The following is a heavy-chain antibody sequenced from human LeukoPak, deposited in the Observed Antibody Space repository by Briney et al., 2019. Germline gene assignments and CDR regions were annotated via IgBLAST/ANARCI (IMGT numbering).Heavy chain of an antibody. J-gene: IGHJ4*02. CDR1: GFTFSDYY. Sequence: GGSLRLSCAASGFTFSDYYMSWIRQAPGKGLEWVSYISSSGSTIYYADTVKGRFTISRDNAKNSLYLQMNSLRAEDTAVYYCARDSAYSYGPTFDYWGQGTLVTVSS. D-gene: IGHD5-18*01. CDR3: ARDSAYSYGPTFDY. V-gene: IGHV3-11*01. CDR2: ISSSGSTI.